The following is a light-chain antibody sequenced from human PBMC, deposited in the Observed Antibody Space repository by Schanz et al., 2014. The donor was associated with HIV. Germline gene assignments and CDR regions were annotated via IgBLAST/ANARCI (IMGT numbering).Light chain of an antibody. Sequence: EIVMTQSPVTLSVSPGERVTLSCRASRSVNSNLAWYQQKPGQAPRLLMYDASSRAAGVPDRFSGSGSGTDFTLTISRLEPEDFAVYYCQQYGSSLLTFGGGTKVEIK. CDR3: QQYGSSLLT. J-gene: IGKJ4*01. CDR1: RSVNSN. V-gene: IGKV3-20*01. CDR2: DAS.